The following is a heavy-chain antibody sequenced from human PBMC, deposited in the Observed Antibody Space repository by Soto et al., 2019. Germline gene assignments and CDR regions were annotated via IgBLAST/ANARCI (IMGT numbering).Heavy chain of an antibody. Sequence: PSETPSLTCTVSDGFISRNSFYWGRVRQPPGKGLEWIGSISYSGSTYYNASLKSRVTISADTSKNQFSLKLSSVTAADTAVYYCVRLFDYWGPGTLVTVSS. V-gene: IGHV4-39*01. CDR1: DGFISRNSFY. J-gene: IGHJ4*02. D-gene: IGHD3-10*02. CDR2: ISYSGST. CDR3: VRLFDY.